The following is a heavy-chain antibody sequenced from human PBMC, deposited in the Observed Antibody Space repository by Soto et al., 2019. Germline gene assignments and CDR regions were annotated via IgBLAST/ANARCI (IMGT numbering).Heavy chain of an antibody. Sequence: GGSLRLSCAASGFTFSSYGMHWVRQAPGKGLEWVAVISYDGSNTYYADSVKGRFTISRDNSKNTLYLQMNSLRAEDTAVYYCAKEGGEQQLVQGAFDIWGQGTMVTVSS. CDR2: ISYDGSNT. CDR1: GFTFSSYG. V-gene: IGHV3-30*18. CDR3: AKEGGEQQLVQGAFDI. J-gene: IGHJ3*02. D-gene: IGHD6-13*01.